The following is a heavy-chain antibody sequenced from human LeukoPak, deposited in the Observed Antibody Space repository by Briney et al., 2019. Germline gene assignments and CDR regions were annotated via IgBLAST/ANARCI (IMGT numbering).Heavy chain of an antibody. CDR1: GGSISSSSYY. J-gene: IGHJ6*02. CDR3: AGLQLRLRYYSMDV. Sequence: SETVSLTCTVSGGSISSSSYYWSWIRQPAGKGLEWIGRIYTSGSTNYNPSLKSRVTMSVDTSKNQFSLKLSSVTAADTAVYFCAGLQLRLRYYSMDVWGQGTTVTVSS. D-gene: IGHD5-24*01. V-gene: IGHV4-61*02. CDR2: IYTSGST.